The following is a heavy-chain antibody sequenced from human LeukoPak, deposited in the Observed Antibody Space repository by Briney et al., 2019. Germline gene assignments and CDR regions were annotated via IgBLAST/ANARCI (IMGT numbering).Heavy chain of an antibody. V-gene: IGHV3-9*01. D-gene: IGHD1-1*01. Sequence: GGSLRLSCAASGFSFEAYGMYWVRQAPGKGLEWVSGITWNSDDMAYADSVKGRFTISRDNAKNCLYLQMNSLTVEDTALYYCTRVSSWRTGFDYWSQGTLVTVSA. CDR3: TRVSSWRTGFDY. CDR1: GFSFEAYG. CDR2: ITWNSDDM. J-gene: IGHJ4*02.